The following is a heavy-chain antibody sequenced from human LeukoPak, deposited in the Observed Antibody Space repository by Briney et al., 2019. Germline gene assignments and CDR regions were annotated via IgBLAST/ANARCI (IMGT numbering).Heavy chain of an antibody. CDR1: GGSISSYY. CDR2: IYTSGST. J-gene: IGHJ3*02. Sequence: PETLSLTCTVSGGSISSYYWSWIRQPAGKGLEWIGRIYTSGSTNYNPSLKSRVTMSVDTSKNQFSLKLSSVTAADTAVYYCARGRVTLLGVHAFDIWGQGTMVTVSS. CDR3: ARGRVTLLGVHAFDI. V-gene: IGHV4-4*07. D-gene: IGHD2-15*01.